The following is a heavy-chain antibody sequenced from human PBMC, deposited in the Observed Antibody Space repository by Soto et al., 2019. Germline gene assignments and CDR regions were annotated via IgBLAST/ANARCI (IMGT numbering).Heavy chain of an antibody. CDR3: ARDATNTSSWYFDL. V-gene: IGHV3-48*03. D-gene: IGHD6-13*01. CDR1: GFSFSHYD. J-gene: IGHJ2*01. CDR2: ISDSGKTM. Sequence: EVQLVESGGGLVQPGGSLRLSCEASGFSFSHYDMNWVRQAPGKGLEWVSYISDSGKTMFYADSVKGRFTISRDNAKNSLFLQMNSLRVEDTAVYYCARDATNTSSWYFDLWGRGTLVTVSS.